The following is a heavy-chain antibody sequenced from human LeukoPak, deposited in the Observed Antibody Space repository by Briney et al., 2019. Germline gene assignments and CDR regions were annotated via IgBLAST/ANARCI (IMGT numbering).Heavy chain of an antibody. CDR3: AKSGYNRFDY. V-gene: IGHV3-23*01. CDR2: ISGRGTTT. D-gene: IGHD5-24*01. J-gene: IGHJ4*02. Sequence: PGGSLRLSCAASGFTFTTYDMSWVRQAPGKGLEWVSSISGRGTTTHYADSVKGRFTISRDNSKNTLYLQMNSLRAEDTAVYYCAKSGYNRFDYWGQGTLVTVSS. CDR1: GFTFTTYD.